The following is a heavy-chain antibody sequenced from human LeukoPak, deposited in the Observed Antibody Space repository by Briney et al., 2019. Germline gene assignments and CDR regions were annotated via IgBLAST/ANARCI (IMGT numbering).Heavy chain of an antibody. Sequence: GGSLRLSCAASGFTFGGYWIHWVRQAPVKGLEWVSRVNSDGSRTDYADSVKGRFTISRDNAKNTLYLHMNSLRPEDTAVYYCTRSPYSSSWTFEYWGQGTLVSVPS. CDR3: TRSPYSSSWTFEY. V-gene: IGHV3-74*01. CDR2: VNSDGSRT. CDR1: GFTFGGYW. J-gene: IGHJ4*02. D-gene: IGHD6-13*01.